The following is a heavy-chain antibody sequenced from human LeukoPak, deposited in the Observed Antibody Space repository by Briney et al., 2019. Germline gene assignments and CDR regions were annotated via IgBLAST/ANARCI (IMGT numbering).Heavy chain of an antibody. CDR3: AREGLNKVRGVLPKEAWGWFDP. CDR2: IYSSGST. J-gene: IGHJ5*02. CDR1: GGSISSYY. Sequence: SETLSLTCTVSGGSISSYYWSWIRQPAGKGLEWIGRIYSSGSTNYNPSLKSRVTMSVDTSKNQFSLKLSSVTAADTAVYYCAREGLNKVRGVLPKEAWGWFDPWGQGTLVPVSS. V-gene: IGHV4-4*07. D-gene: IGHD3-10*01.